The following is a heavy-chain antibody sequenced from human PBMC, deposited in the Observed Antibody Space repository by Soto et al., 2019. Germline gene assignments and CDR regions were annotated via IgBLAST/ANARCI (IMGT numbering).Heavy chain of an antibody. V-gene: IGHV3-7*04. CDR3: ARAMGTDGWSNHPFDI. D-gene: IGHD6-19*01. CDR2: IKHDGSEK. J-gene: IGHJ3*02. Sequence: GGSLRLSCAASEFTFSRYWMDWVRQAPRKGLEWVATIKHDGSEKYYVDSVKGRFIISRDNAKNSVFLQMNGLRVENTAVYFCARAMGTDGWSNHPFDIWGQGTMVTVSS. CDR1: EFTFSRYW.